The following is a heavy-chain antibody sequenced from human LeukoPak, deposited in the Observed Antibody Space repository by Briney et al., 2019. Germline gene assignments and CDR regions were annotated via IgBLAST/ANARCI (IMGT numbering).Heavy chain of an antibody. J-gene: IGHJ4*02. CDR1: GGSISSYY. V-gene: IGHV4-59*01. CDR3: ARAILLWFGELGYFDY. CDR2: IYYSGST. D-gene: IGHD3-10*01. Sequence: PSETLSLTCTVSGGSISSYYWSWIRQPPGKGLVWIGYIYYSGSTSYNPSLKSRVTISVDTSKKQFSLKLSSVTAADTAFYYCARAILLWFGELGYFDYWGQGTLVTVSS.